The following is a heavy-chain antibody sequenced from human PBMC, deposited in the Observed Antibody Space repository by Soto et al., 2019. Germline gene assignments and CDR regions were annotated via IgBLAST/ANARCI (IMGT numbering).Heavy chain of an antibody. J-gene: IGHJ5*01. CDR2: INWKGGST. Sequence: GGSLRLSCAASGFTFDDYGMSWVRQGPGKGLEWVSGINWKGGSTDYANAVKGRFTISRDNFKNSLYLQMNSLGAEDTALYYCARDRGGRPFDSWGQGTLVTVSS. CDR3: ARDRGGRPFDS. V-gene: IGHV3-20*04. CDR1: GFTFDDYG. D-gene: IGHD3-10*01.